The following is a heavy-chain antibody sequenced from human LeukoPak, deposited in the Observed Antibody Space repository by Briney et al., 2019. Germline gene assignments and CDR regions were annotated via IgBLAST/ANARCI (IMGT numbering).Heavy chain of an antibody. CDR3: ARERGVGANHCFDP. CDR1: GYTFTSYY. Sequence: GASVQVSCKASGYTFTSYYIHWVRQAPGQGLEWMGIINPRGGLTSYAQKFQGRVTMTRDMSTSTVYMELSSLRSEDTAVYYCARERGVGANHCFDPWGQGTLVTVSS. V-gene: IGHV1-46*01. D-gene: IGHD1-26*01. J-gene: IGHJ5*02. CDR2: INPRGGLT.